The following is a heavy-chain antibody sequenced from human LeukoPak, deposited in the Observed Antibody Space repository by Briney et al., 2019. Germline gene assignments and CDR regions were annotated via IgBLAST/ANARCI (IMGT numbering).Heavy chain of an antibody. Sequence: GRSLRLSCAASGFIFSSYGMHWVRQAPGKGLEWVALISYDGSNKYFADSVKGRFTISRDNSKNALYLQMHSLRAEDTAVYYCAKDNVAAAGRYFDYWGQGTLVTVSS. CDR3: AKDNVAAAGRYFDY. V-gene: IGHV3-30*18. J-gene: IGHJ4*02. D-gene: IGHD6-13*01. CDR1: GFIFSSYG. CDR2: ISYDGSNK.